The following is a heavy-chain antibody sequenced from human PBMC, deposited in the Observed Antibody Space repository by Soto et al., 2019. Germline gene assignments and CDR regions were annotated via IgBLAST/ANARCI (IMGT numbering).Heavy chain of an antibody. J-gene: IGHJ4*02. CDR2: IIPIFGTA. CDR3: ARDQVRGYYDSSGYYFDY. V-gene: IGHV1-69*13. Sequence: ASVKVSCKASGGTFSSYAISWVRQAPGQGLEWMGGIIPIFGTANYAQKFQGRVTITADESTSTAYMELSSLRSEDTAVYYCARDQVRGYYDSSGYYFDYWGQGTLVTVSS. CDR1: GGTFSSYA. D-gene: IGHD3-22*01.